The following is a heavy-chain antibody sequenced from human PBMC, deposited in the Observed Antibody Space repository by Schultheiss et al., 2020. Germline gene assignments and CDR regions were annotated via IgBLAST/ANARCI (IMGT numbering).Heavy chain of an antibody. CDR1: GGSISSSNW. CDR2: IYHSGPT. D-gene: IGHD3-10*01. Sequence: SETLSLTCAVSGGSISSSNWWSWVRQPPGKGLEWIGEIYHSGPTDYNPSLKSRVAISVDTSKNQFSLKLSSVTAADTAVYYCAREGRGNFQHWGQGTLVTVSS. CDR3: AREGRGNFQH. J-gene: IGHJ1*01. V-gene: IGHV4-4*02.